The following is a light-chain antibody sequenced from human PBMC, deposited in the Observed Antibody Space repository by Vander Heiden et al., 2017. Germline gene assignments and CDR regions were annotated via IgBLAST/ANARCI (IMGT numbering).Light chain of an antibody. CDR3: ATWDNSLSGRGI. CDR2: SVN. CDR1: TSNIGVNL. J-gene: IGLJ2*01. V-gene: IGLV1-47*02. Sequence: QSVLPQPPSASGTDGQRVTISCSGATSNIGVNLAYWYQQFPGAAPNRLIYSVNQRPSGVPDRFSGSTSGPSASLAISGLRSEDEADYCCATWDNSLSGRGIFDGGTKLTVV.